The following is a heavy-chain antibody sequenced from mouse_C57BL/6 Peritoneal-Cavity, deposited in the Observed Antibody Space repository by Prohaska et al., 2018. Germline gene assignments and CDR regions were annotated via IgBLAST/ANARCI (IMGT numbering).Heavy chain of an antibody. D-gene: IGHD2-5*01. CDR3: ARKTYYSNPFAY. V-gene: IGHV1-26*01. Sequence: EVQLQQSGPELVKPGASVKISCKASGYTFTDYYMNWVKQSHGKSLEWIGDINPNNGGTSYNQKFKGKATLTVDKSSSTAYMELRSLTSEDSAVYYCARKTYYSNPFAYWGQGTLVTGSA. CDR1: GYTFTDYY. J-gene: IGHJ3*01. CDR2: INPNNGGT.